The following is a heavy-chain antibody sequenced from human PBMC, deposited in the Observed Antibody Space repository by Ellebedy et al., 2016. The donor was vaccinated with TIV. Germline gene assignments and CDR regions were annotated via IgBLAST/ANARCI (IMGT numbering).Heavy chain of an antibody. D-gene: IGHD3-10*01. CDR3: ARPIDYYGSGIYSIDY. Sequence: GESLKISCQVSGYRFTSYWITWVRQMPGKGLEWMGRIDPSDSYAYYSTSFQGHVTFSVDNSISTAYLQWGSLKASDTAIYYCARPIDYYGSGIYSIDYWGQGTLVTVSS. CDR2: IDPSDSYA. CDR1: GYRFTSYW. J-gene: IGHJ4*02. V-gene: IGHV5-10-1*01.